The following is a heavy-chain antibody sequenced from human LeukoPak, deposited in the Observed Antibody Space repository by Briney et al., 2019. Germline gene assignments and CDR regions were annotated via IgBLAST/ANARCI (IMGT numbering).Heavy chain of an antibody. J-gene: IGHJ5*02. CDR1: GRSFSVSY. D-gene: IGHD3-10*01. CDR3: ARHPTTYYYGSGSYYKGWFDP. V-gene: IGHV4-34*01. Sequence: SETLSLTCAVYGRSFSVSYWSWIRQPPGKGLEWNGEINHSGGTNYNPSLKSRVTISLDTSKNQFSLKLSSVTAADTAVYYCARHPTTYYYGSGSYYKGWFDPWGQGTLVTVSS. CDR2: INHSGGT.